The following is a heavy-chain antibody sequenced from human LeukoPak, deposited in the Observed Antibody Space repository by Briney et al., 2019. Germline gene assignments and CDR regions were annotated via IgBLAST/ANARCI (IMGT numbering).Heavy chain of an antibody. Sequence: SETLSLTCTVSGGSMSGFFWTWIRQPPGRELEWIGSIYYTGSSTKYNPSLESRVTISVDTSKSHFSLNLNSATAADTAVYYCARTSRHFYGSGANLTPWPAGMDVWGQGTTVTVSS. CDR1: GGSMSGFF. J-gene: IGHJ6*02. D-gene: IGHD3-10*01. CDR3: ARTSRHFYGSGANLTPWPAGMDV. V-gene: IGHV4-59*01. CDR2: IYYTGSST.